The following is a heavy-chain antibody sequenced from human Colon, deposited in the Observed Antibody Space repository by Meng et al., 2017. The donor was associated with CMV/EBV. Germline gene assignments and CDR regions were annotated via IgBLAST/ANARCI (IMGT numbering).Heavy chain of an antibody. Sequence: SCAASGFRITEYAGNWVRQAPGKGLEWVSVISASGYYTFYAESVKGRFTIGRDISKNTVYLQTSSLRAEDTAVYFCAKAPTRRYYFDSWGQGSLVTVSS. V-gene: IGHV3-23*01. CDR1: GFRITEYA. CDR3: AKAPTRRYYFDS. D-gene: IGHD5-24*01. CDR2: ISASGYYT. J-gene: IGHJ4*02.